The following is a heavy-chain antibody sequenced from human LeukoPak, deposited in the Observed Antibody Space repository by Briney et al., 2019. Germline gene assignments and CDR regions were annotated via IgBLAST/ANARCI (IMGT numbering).Heavy chain of an antibody. V-gene: IGHV3-15*01. CDR1: GFTFRDAW. Sequence: AGSLRLSCAASGFTFRDAWMSWVRQAPGKGLEWVGRIQSKTDDGAIDYAAPVKGRFTISRDDSKNTLYLQMNSLKTEDTAVYYCTTGERRYDSSGYYPYYFDYWGQGTLATVSS. CDR3: TTGERRYDSSGYYPYYFDY. CDR2: IQSKTDDGAI. D-gene: IGHD3-22*01. J-gene: IGHJ4*02.